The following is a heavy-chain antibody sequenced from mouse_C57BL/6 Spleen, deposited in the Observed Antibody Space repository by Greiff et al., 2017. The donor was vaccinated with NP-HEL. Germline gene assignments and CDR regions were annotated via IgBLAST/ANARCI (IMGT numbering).Heavy chain of an antibody. Sequence: EVMLVESGAGLVKPGGSLKLSCAASGFTFSSYAMSWVRQTPEQRLEWVAYISSGGGYIYYADTLKGRFTISRDKARNTLYLQMSSLKSEDTAMYYCTRDHGYYLFAYWGQGTLVTVSA. CDR1: GFTFSSYA. CDR3: TRDHGYYLFAY. CDR2: ISSGGGYI. J-gene: IGHJ3*01. V-gene: IGHV5-9-1*02. D-gene: IGHD2-3*01.